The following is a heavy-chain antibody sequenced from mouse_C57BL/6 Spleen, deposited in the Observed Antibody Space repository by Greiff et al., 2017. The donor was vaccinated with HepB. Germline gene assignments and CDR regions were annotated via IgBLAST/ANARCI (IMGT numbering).Heavy chain of an antibody. CDR3: ARHRGSSYNAMDY. Sequence: VKLMESGPGLVQPSQSLSITCTVSGFSLTSYGVHWVRQSPGKGLAWLGGIWSGGSTDYNAAFISRLSISKDNSKSQVFVKMNSLQADDTAIYYCARHRGSSYNAMDYWGQGTSVTVSS. V-gene: IGHV2-2*01. D-gene: IGHD1-1*01. CDR2: IWSGGST. CDR1: GFSLTSYG. J-gene: IGHJ4*01.